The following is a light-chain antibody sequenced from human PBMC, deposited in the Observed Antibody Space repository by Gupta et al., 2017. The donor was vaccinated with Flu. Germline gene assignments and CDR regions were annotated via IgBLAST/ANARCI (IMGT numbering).Light chain of an antibody. J-gene: IGKJ1*01. CDR1: QNIDES. CDR3: QQTYVAPLT. CDR2: HAS. Sequence: DIQLTQSPSSLSAAVGDRVTITCRASQNIDESLHWYQQRPGQSPAPLIFHASTLQSGVPSRFSGSGSGTDFTLSISKLQPEDFATCHCQQTYVAPLTFGQGT. V-gene: IGKV1-39*01.